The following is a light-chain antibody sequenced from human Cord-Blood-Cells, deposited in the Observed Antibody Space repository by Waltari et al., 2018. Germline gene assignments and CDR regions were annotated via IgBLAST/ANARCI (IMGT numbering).Light chain of an antibody. CDR2: GVS. Sequence: QPALTQLDSAAGSPGQSFTIFCTGTSSDVGSYSLVSWYQQHPGKAPKLMIYGVSKRPSRVSNRFSGSNSRNTAPLTISGLQGEDGADYYCFPCAGSSTVVFGGVTKLTVL. V-gene: IGLV2-23*02. J-gene: IGLJ3*02. CDR1: SSDVGSYSL. CDR3: FPCAGSSTVV.